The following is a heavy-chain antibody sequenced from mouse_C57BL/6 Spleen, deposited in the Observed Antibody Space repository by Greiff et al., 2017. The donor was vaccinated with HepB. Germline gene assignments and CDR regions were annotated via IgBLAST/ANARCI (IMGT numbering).Heavy chain of an antibody. V-gene: IGHV2-5*01. D-gene: IGHD2-3*01. CDR2: IWRGGST. CDR3: ATIYDGYYGAFDY. Sequence: VQLQQSGPGLVQPSQSLSITCTVSGFSLTSYGVHWVRQSPGKGLEWLGVIWRGGSTDYNAAFMSRLSITKDNSKSQVFFKMNSLQADDTAIYYCATIYDGYYGAFDYWGQGTTLTVSS. J-gene: IGHJ2*01. CDR1: GFSLTSYG.